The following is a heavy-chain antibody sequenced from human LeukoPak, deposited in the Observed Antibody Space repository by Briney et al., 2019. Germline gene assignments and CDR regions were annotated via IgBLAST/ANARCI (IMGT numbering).Heavy chain of an antibody. Sequence: PSETLSLTCAVYGGSFSGYYWSWIRQAPGKGLEWIGEVNHSGSTTYNPSLKSRVTISVDTSKNQFSLKLSSVTAADTAVYYCARLREGATFYYYAFDVWGQGTTVTVSS. CDR3: ARLREGATFYYYAFDV. CDR2: VNHSGST. CDR1: GGSFSGYY. D-gene: IGHD1-26*01. J-gene: IGHJ6*02. V-gene: IGHV4-34*01.